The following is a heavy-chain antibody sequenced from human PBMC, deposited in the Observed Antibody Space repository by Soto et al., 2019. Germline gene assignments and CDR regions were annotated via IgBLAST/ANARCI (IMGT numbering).Heavy chain of an antibody. J-gene: IGHJ6*02. CDR2: FDPEDGET. CDR1: GYTLTELS. D-gene: IGHD6-6*01. Sequence: QVQLVQSGAEVKKPGASVKVSCKVSGYTLTELSMHWVRQAPGKGLEWMGGFDPEDGETIYAQKFQGRVTMTEDTSTDTAYIAMSSLRSEDTAVYYCATEGPAAARPGRYCMDVWGQGTTVTVSS. V-gene: IGHV1-24*01. CDR3: ATEGPAAARPGRYCMDV.